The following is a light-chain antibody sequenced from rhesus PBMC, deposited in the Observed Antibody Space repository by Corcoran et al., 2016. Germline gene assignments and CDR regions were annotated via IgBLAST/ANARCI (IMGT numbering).Light chain of an antibody. V-gene: IGLV2-13*03. CDR2: EVS. J-gene: IGLJ1*01. CDR3: SSYASSSTFI. Sequence: QAAPTQSPSVSGSPGQSVTISCTGTSSDIGGYNRVSWYQPHPGKAPILLIYEVSKRPSGGPDRFPGSKSGYTASLTLSGLQAEAEADYYCSSYASSSTFIFGAGTRLTVL. CDR1: SSDIGGYNR.